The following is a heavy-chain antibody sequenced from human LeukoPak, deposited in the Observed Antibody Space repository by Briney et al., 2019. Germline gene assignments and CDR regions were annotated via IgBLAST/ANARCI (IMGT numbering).Heavy chain of an antibody. CDR2: ISAYNGNT. CDR3: ARDQSVRLLQTSSTYFKHVFAI. D-gene: IGHD6-13*01. J-gene: IGHJ3*02. V-gene: IGHV1-18*01. CDR1: GYTLTHYG. Sequence: ASVKVSCKTSGYTLTHYGISWVRQAPGLGLEWMGWISAYNGNTNYAQKVQGRVTMTTDTSTSTAYMELRSLRFDDTAVYYCARDQSVRLLQTSSTYFKHVFAIWGQGSMVTVSS.